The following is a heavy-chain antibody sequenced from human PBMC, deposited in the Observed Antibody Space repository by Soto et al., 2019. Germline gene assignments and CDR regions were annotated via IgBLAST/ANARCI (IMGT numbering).Heavy chain of an antibody. CDR1: GYTFTTYA. D-gene: IGHD6-19*01. CDR2: INAGNGNT. CDR3: ARDSLQWLVV. Sequence: VKVSCKASGYTFTTYAFHWVRQAPGQGLEWMGWINAGNGNTKYSHELQGRVTFTRDTSASTAYMELSSLRSEDTAVYYCARDSLQWLVVWGQGTTVTVSS. J-gene: IGHJ6*02. V-gene: IGHV1-3*01.